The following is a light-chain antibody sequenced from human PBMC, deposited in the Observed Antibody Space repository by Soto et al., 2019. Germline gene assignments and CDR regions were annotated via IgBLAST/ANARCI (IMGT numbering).Light chain of an antibody. J-gene: IGKJ2*03. CDR3: QQYNDWSSR. V-gene: IGKV1-5*01. CDR2: DAS. CDR1: QSVTNF. Sequence: DIQMTQSPSTLTASVGDRVTITCRASQSVTNFLAWYQQKPGKAPKLLIYDASTLEDGVPSRFSGSGSGTQFTLTISSVQPDDYATYYGQQYNDWSSRFGQGTKREIK.